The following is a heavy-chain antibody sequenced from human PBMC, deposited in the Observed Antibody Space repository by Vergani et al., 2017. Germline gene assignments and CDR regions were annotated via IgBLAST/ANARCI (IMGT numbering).Heavy chain of an antibody. D-gene: IGHD3-22*01. Sequence: VQLVESGGGVVQPGRSLRLSCETSGLMFNNYGMHWVRQAPGKGLEWVAVISSDGSNKHYADSVKGRFTISRDNSQNTLYLQMDSLTAEDTALYFCVNGYYYDQSGLASFDYWGQGTLVTVSS. CDR3: VNGYYYDQSGLASFDY. CDR1: GLMFNNYG. V-gene: IGHV3-30*18. CDR2: ISSDGSNK. J-gene: IGHJ4*02.